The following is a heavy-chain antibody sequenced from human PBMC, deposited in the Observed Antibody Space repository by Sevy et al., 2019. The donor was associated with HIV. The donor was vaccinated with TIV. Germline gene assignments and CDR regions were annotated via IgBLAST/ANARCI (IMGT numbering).Heavy chain of an antibody. V-gene: IGHV3-13*01. CDR2: IGTAGDT. D-gene: IGHD5-18*01. Sequence: GGSLRLSCAASGFTFSSYDMHWVRQATGKGLEWVSAIGTAGDTYYPGSVKGRFTISRENAKKSLYLQMNSLRAGDTAVYYCAREGMSGGYSYGYYYYYGMDVWGQGTTVTVSS. CDR3: AREGMSGGYSYGYYYYYGMDV. J-gene: IGHJ6*02. CDR1: GFTFSSYD.